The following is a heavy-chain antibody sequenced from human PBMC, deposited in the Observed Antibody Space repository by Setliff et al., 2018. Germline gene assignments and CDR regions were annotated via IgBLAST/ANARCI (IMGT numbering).Heavy chain of an antibody. J-gene: IGHJ4*02. CDR1: GYTFTSYY. V-gene: IGHV1-69*10. Sequence: SVKVSCKASGYTFTSYYMHWVRQAPGQGLEWMGGIIPILGIANYAQKFQGRVTITTDESTSTAYMELSSLRSEDTAVYYCARGIIGYCSSTSCYYLDYWGQGTLVTVSS. CDR2: IIPILGIA. CDR3: ARGIIGYCSSTSCYYLDY. D-gene: IGHD2-2*01.